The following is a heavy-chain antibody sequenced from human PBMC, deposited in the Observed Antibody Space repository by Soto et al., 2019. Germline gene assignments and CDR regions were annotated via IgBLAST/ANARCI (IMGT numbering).Heavy chain of an antibody. V-gene: IGHV4-61*08. Sequence: SETLSLTCTVSGASISSGGYYWTWIRQHPGKGLEWIGYIYFTGATNYNPSLKSRVTISKDTSKNQFSLSLSSVTTADTAVYYCARHRRSSSWLDYWGQGTLVTVSS. CDR2: IYFTGAT. J-gene: IGHJ4*02. CDR1: GASISSGGYY. CDR3: ARHRRSSSWLDY. D-gene: IGHD6-13*01.